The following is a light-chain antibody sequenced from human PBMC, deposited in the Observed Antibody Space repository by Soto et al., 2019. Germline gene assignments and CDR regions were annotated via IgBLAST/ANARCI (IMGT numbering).Light chain of an antibody. J-gene: IGKJ5*01. CDR2: GAS. CDR1: QSVSSSY. V-gene: IGKV3-20*01. Sequence: EIVLTQSPGTLSLSPGERATLSFSASQSVSSSYLAWYQQKPGQAPRLLIHGASSRATGIPDRFSGSGSGTDFTLTISRLEPEDFAVYYCQQYGGSPITFGLGTRLEIK. CDR3: QQYGGSPIT.